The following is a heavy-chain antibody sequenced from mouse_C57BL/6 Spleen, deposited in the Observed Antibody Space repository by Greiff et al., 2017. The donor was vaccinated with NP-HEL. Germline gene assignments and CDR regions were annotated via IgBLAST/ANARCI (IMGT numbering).Heavy chain of an antibody. CDR2: ISYDGSN. CDR1: GYSITSGYY. V-gene: IGHV3-6*01. J-gene: IGHJ2*01. D-gene: IGHD1-1*01. Sequence: VQLQQSGPGLVKPSQSLSLTCSVTGYSITSGYYWNWIRQFPGNKLEWMGYISYDGSNNYNPSLKNRISITRDTSKNQFFLKLNSVTTEDTATYYCARGGIYYGSSSFDYWGQGTTLTVSS. CDR3: ARGGIYYGSSSFDY.